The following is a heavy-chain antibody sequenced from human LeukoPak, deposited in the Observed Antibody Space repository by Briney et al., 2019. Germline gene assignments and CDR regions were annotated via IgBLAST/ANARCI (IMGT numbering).Heavy chain of an antibody. J-gene: IGHJ5*02. CDR2: IYYSGST. V-gene: IGHV4-31*03. D-gene: IGHD5-12*01. CDR1: GGSIRSGGYY. Sequence: SETLSLTCTVSGGSIRSGGYYWSWIRQHPGKGLEWIGYIYYSGSTYYNPSLKSRVTISVDTSKNQFSLKLSSVTAADTAVYYCARVSGPSWFDPWGQGTLVTVSS. CDR3: ARVSGPSWFDP.